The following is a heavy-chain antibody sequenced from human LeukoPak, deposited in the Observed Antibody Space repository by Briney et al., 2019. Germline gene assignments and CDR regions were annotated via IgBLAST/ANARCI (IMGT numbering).Heavy chain of an antibody. J-gene: IGHJ3*01. D-gene: IGHD1-7*01. CDR3: ARGPNFDAFDV. CDR1: GVSISTGGYY. Sequence: SETLSLTCTVSGVSISTGGYYWSWIRQLPGKGLEWIGYIYYSGSTYYNPSLKSRVTMSIDTSKNQFSLKLSSVTAADTAVYYCARGPNFDAFDVWGQGTMVTVSS. CDR2: IYYSGST. V-gene: IGHV4-31*03.